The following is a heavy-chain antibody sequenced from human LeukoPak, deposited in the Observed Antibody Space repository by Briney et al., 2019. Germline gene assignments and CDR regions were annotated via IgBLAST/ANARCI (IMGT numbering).Heavy chain of an antibody. CDR1: GFTFSDHA. CDR3: AKEKQWLVHRRDYFDY. D-gene: IGHD6-19*01. V-gene: IGHV3-23*01. J-gene: IGHJ4*02. CDR2: VSGAGGRT. Sequence: GGSLRLSCAASGFTFSDHAMSWVRQVPRKGLEWVSGVSGAGGRTYYADSVKGRFTISRDNTKNTLYLQMNSLRAEDTAIYYCAKEKQWLVHRRDYFDYWGQGTLVTVSS.